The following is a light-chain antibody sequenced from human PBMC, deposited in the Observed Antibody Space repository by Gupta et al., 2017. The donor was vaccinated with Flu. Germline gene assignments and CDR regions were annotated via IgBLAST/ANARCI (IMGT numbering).Light chain of an antibody. J-gene: IGLJ2*01. CDR2: EVS. CDR3: CSYAGSSLV. V-gene: IGLV2-23*02. CDR1: SSDVGSYNL. Sequence: GTSSDVGSYNLVSWYQQHPGKAPKLMIYEVSKRPSGVSNRFSGSKSGNTASLTISGLQAEDEADYYCCSYAGSSLVFGGGTKLTVL.